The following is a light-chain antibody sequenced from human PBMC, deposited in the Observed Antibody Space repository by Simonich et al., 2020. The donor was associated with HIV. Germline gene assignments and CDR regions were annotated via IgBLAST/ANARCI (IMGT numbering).Light chain of an antibody. CDR2: ASS. Sequence: DIQMTQSPSSLSASVGDRVTITCRASRSISSYLNWYQHKPGKAPKLLIYASSSLQSGVPSRFSGSGSGTEFTLTISSLQPEDFATYYCQQLNSYPPFTFGPGTKVDIK. J-gene: IGKJ3*01. CDR3: QQLNSYPPFT. V-gene: IGKV1-9*01. CDR1: RSISSY.